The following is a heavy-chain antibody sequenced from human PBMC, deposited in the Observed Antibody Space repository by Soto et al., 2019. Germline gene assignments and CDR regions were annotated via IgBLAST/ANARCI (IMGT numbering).Heavy chain of an antibody. J-gene: IGHJ4*02. CDR2: RYYSEST. D-gene: IGHD2-15*01. CDR3: ARTKCSGGSCYSWSLDY. V-gene: IGHV4-31*02. CDR1: GGSITTGGYY. Sequence: LSLTCTVSGGSITTGGYYWSWIRQLPGKGLEWIGHRYYSESTYYNPSLKSRVSISLDTSKNQFSLKLSFVTAAGTAMYYCARTKCSGGSCYSWSLDYWGQGTPVTVSS.